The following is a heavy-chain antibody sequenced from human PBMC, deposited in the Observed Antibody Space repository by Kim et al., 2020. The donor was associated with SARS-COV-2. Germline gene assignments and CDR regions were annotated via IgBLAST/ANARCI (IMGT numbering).Heavy chain of an antibody. Sequence: GGSLRLSCAASGFTFSSYAMHWVRQAPGKGLEWVAVISYDGSNKYYADSVKGRFTISRDNSKNTLYLQMNSLRAEDTAVYYCARDIFTVDIAGGAANGIDYWGQGALVTVSS. V-gene: IGHV3-30*04. CDR3: ARDIFTVDIAGGAANGIDY. CDR2: ISYDGSNK. J-gene: IGHJ4*02. D-gene: IGHD5-12*01. CDR1: GFTFSSYA.